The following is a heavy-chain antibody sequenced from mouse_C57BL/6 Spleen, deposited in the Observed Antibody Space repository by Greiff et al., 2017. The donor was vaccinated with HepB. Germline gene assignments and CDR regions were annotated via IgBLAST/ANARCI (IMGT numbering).Heavy chain of an antibody. J-gene: IGHJ1*03. CDR1: GYTFTDYN. V-gene: IGHV1-22*01. Sequence: EVQGVESGPELVKPGASVKMSCKASGYTFTDYNMHWVKQSHGKSLEWIGYINPNNGGTSYNQKFKGKATLTVNKSSSTAYMELRSLTSEDSAVYYCARWIATVVGTRYFGVWGTGTTVTVSS. CDR2: INPNNGGT. D-gene: IGHD1-1*01. CDR3: ARWIATVVGTRYFGV.